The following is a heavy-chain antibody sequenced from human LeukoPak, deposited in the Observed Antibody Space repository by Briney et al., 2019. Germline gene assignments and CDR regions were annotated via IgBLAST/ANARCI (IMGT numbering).Heavy chain of an antibody. CDR2: IYDSRRT. CDR1: GVSISNRTSY. Sequence: SETLSLTCTVSGVSISNRTSYWSWIRQHPGKGLEWIGYIYDSRRTYYNPSLKSRVSISVDTSKNQFSLKVSSVTAADTAVYYCARGGGRYCSGGSCHLDYWGQGTLVTVSS. V-gene: IGHV4-31*03. D-gene: IGHD2-15*01. J-gene: IGHJ4*02. CDR3: ARGGGRYCSGGSCHLDY.